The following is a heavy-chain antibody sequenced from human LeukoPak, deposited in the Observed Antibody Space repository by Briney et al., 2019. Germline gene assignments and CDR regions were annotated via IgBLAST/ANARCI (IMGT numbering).Heavy chain of an antibody. CDR3: ARPNRIAVAGPDAFDI. CDR1: GYTFTSYY. Sequence: GASVKVSCKASGYTFTSYYMHWVRQAPGQGLEWMGIINPGGGSTSYAQKFQGRVTMTRDMSTSTVYMELSSLRSEDTAVYYCARPNRIAVAGPDAFDIWGQGTMVTVSS. D-gene: IGHD6-19*01. J-gene: IGHJ3*02. V-gene: IGHV1-46*01. CDR2: INPGGGST.